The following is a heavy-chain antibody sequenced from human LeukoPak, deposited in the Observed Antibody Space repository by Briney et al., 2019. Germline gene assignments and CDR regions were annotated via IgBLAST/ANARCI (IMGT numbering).Heavy chain of an antibody. CDR1: GFTFSSYG. CDR3: AKGQGSGWSFDY. J-gene: IGHJ4*02. V-gene: IGHV3-30*18. Sequence: PGRSLRLSCAASGFTFSSYGMHWVRQAPGKGLEWVAVISYDGSDKYYADSVKGRFTISRDNSKSTLYLQMNSLRAEDTAVYYCAKGQGSGWSFDYWGQGTLVTVSS. D-gene: IGHD6-19*01. CDR2: ISYDGSDK.